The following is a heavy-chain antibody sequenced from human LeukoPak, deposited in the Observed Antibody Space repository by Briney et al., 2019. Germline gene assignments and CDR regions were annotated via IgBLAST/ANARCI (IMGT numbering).Heavy chain of an antibody. CDR3: AKSSGSYYYYYYMDV. J-gene: IGHJ6*03. D-gene: IGHD1-26*01. Sequence: PGRSLRLSCAASGFTFDDYAMHWVRQAPGKGLEWVSGISWNSGSIGYADSVKGRFTISRDNAKNSLYPQMNSLRAEDMALYYCAKSSGSYYYYYYMDVWGKGTTVTVSS. V-gene: IGHV3-9*03. CDR1: GFTFDDYA. CDR2: ISWNSGSI.